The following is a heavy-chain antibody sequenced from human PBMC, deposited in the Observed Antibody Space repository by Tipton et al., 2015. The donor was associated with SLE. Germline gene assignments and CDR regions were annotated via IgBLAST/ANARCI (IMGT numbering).Heavy chain of an antibody. CDR3: ARFLDTFDI. D-gene: IGHD3-3*01. Sequence: TLSLTCTVSGYSISSGYYWGWIRQPPGKGLEWIGSVYHSGTTYYKPSLKSRLIISVDTSKNQFSLKLSSVTAADTAVYYCARFLDTFDIWGQGTMVTVSS. V-gene: IGHV4-38-2*02. CDR2: VYHSGTT. J-gene: IGHJ3*02. CDR1: GYSISSGYY.